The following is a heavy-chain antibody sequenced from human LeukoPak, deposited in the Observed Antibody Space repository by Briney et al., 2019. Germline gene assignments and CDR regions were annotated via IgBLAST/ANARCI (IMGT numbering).Heavy chain of an antibody. CDR1: GFTFSDSD. CDR2: ISYDGRNK. D-gene: IGHD3-10*01. Sequence: GRSLRLSCAASGFTFSDSDIHWVRQAPGKGLEWVAVISYDGRNKHYADSVKGRFTISRDNSKNTLYLQMNSLTAEDTAMYYCAKDAQVRGVINGFDYWGQGTLVTVSS. V-gene: IGHV3-30*18. CDR3: AKDAQVRGVINGFDY. J-gene: IGHJ4*02.